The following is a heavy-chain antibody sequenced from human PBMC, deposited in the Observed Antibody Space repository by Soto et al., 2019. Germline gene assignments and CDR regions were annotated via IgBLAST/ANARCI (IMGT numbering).Heavy chain of an antibody. V-gene: IGHV3-23*01. CDR2: ISGSGGST. Sequence: GGSLRLSCAASGFTFSSYAMSWVRQAPGKGLEWVSAISGSGGSTYYADSVKGRFTISRDNSKNTLYLQMNSLRAEDTAVYYCANEGSGSYFIRPRVPAFPWGQGTLVTVSS. CDR3: ANEGSGSYFIRPRVPAFP. D-gene: IGHD3-10*01. J-gene: IGHJ5*02. CDR1: GFTFSSYA.